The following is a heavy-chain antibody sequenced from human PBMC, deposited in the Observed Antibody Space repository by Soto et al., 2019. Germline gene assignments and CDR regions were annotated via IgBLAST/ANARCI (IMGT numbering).Heavy chain of an antibody. V-gene: IGHV3-15*01. J-gene: IGHJ4*02. CDR1: GFTLSNAW. CDR3: ADIAVSHTGDY. Sequence: EVQLVESGGGLVKPGESLRLSCAASGFTLSNAWMNWVRQAPGKGLEWVARIKTKALGGTTDYAAPVTGRFIISRDDSKNMVYLQMNSLKIEDTGVYYCADIAVSHTGDYWGQGTLVTVSS. CDR2: IKTKALGGTT. D-gene: IGHD6-19*01.